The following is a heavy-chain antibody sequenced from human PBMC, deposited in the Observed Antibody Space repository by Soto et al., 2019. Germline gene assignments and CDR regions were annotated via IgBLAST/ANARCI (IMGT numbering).Heavy chain of an antibody. CDR2: IYWDEDK. J-gene: IGHJ4*02. Sequence: QITLKESGPTLVKPTQTLTLTCTFSGFSLRTRGVAVGWFRQPPGKALEWLALIYWDEDKWYSPSLKSRPTIADDTSKNQVVLTMTTVDPVDTATYSCAHRPRGYAYYFDYWGQGILVTVSS. V-gene: IGHV2-5*02. D-gene: IGHD5-12*01. CDR3: AHRPRGYAYYFDY. CDR1: GFSLRTRGVA.